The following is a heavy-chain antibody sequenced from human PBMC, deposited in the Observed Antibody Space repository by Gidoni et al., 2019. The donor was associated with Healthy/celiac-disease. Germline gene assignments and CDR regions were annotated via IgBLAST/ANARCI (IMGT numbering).Heavy chain of an antibody. CDR3: ARVRGYYDSSGLN. J-gene: IGHJ4*02. D-gene: IGHD3-22*01. CDR1: GYSFTSYW. Sequence: EVQLVQSGAAVKKPGESLRISCKGSGYSFTSYWISWVRQMPGKGLEWMVRIDPSDSYTNYSPSCQGHVTISADKSISTAYLQWSSLKASDTAMYYCARVRGYYDSSGLNWGQGTLVTVSS. CDR2: IDPSDSYT. V-gene: IGHV5-10-1*03.